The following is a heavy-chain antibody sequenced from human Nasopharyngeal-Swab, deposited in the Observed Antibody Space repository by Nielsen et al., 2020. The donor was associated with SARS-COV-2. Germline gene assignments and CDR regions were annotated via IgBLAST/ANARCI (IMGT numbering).Heavy chain of an antibody. Sequence: WIRQPPGKGLEWIGEIYHSGSTNYNPSLKSRVTISVDTSKNQFSLKLSSVTAADTAVYYCARVPLWGVVVTADFPGYWYFDLWGRGTLVTVSS. CDR2: IYHSGST. J-gene: IGHJ2*01. CDR3: ARVPLWGVVVTADFPGYWYFDL. D-gene: IGHD2-21*02. V-gene: IGHV4-34*01.